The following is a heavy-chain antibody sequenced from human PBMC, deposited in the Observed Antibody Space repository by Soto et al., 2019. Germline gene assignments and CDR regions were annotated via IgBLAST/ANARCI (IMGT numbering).Heavy chain of an antibody. Sequence: EVQLVESGGGLVQPGGSPRLSCAASGFTLSSRWMHWVRQAPGKGLVWVSRIKTDGTSTSYADSVKGRFTISRDNANNTLYLQMNSLRAEDTGMYYCARDQDTYGQAVFDSWGQGTLVTVSS. V-gene: IGHV3-74*01. CDR2: IKTDGTST. D-gene: IGHD2-15*01. J-gene: IGHJ4*02. CDR3: ARDQDTYGQAVFDS. CDR1: GFTLSSRW.